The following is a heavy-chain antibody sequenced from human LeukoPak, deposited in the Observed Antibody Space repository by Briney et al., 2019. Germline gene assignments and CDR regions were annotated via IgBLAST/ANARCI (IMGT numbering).Heavy chain of an antibody. J-gene: IGHJ3*02. CDR3: ARDAGLDAFDI. CDR2: INPNSGGT. V-gene: IGHV1-2*04. CDR1: GYTFTGYY. Sequence: VASVKVSCKASGYTFTGYYMHWVRQTPGQGLEWMGWINPNSGGTNYAQKFQGWVTMTRDTSISTAYMELSRLRSDDTAVYYCARDAGLDAFDIWGQGTMVTVSS.